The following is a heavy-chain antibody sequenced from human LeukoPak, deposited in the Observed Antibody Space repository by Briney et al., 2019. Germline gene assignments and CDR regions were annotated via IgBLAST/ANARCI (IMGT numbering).Heavy chain of an antibody. J-gene: IGHJ4*02. D-gene: IGHD3-22*01. V-gene: IGHV1-69*05. CDR2: IIPIFGTA. CDR3: ARGLSSSGYLLDY. CDR1: GGTFSSYA. Sequence: SVKVSCKASGGTFSSYAISWVRQAPGQGLEWMGGIIPIFGTATYAQKFQGRVTITTDESTSTAYMELSSLRSEDTAVYYCARGLSSSGYLLDYWGQGTLVTVSS.